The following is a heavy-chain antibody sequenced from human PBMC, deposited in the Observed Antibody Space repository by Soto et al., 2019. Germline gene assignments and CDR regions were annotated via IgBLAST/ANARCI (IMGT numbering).Heavy chain of an antibody. V-gene: IGHV3-74*01. D-gene: IGHD1-26*01. CDR3: ARGGNYVFDY. J-gene: IGHJ4*02. CDR1: GFTFRSHW. Sequence: GSRRLSCAASGFTFRSHWMHWVRQAPGKALVWVSRISGDGSSTHYADSVKGRFTISRDNVKNTLYLQMNSLRAEDAAVYYCARGGNYVFDYWGPGTLVTVS. CDR2: ISGDGSST.